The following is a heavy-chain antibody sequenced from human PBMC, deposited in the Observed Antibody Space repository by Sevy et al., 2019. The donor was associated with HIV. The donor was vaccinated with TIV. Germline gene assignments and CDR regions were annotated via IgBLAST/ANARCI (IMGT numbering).Heavy chain of an antibody. CDR2: IYYSGST. Sequence: SETLSLTCTVSGGSVSSGSYYWSWIRQPPGKGLEWIGYIYYSGSTNHNPSLKRRVTISVDTSKNQFSLKLNSVTAADTAVYYCARVRGGYSGFRGFDYWGQGTLVTVSS. V-gene: IGHV4-61*01. J-gene: IGHJ4*02. CDR1: GGSVSSGSYY. CDR3: ARVRGGYSGFRGFDY. D-gene: IGHD5-12*01.